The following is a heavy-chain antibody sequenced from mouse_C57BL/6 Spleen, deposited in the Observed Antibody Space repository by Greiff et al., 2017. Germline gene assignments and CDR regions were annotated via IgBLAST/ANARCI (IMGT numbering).Heavy chain of an antibody. J-gene: IGHJ4*01. D-gene: IGHD4-1*01. CDR1: GFTFSSYA. V-gene: IGHV5-9-1*02. CDR2: ISSGGDYI. CDR3: LLTGNFPYYAMDY. Sequence: EVMLVESGEGLVKPGGSLKLSCAASGFTFSSYAMSWVCQTPEKRLEWVAYISSGGDYIYYADTVKGRFTISRDNARNTLYLQMSSLKSEDTAMYYCLLTGNFPYYAMDYWGQGTSVTVSS.